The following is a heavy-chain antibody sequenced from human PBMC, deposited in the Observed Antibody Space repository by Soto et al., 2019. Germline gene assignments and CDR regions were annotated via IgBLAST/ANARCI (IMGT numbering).Heavy chain of an antibody. D-gene: IGHD5-18*01. V-gene: IGHV3-7*05. CDR1: GFTFSSYW. J-gene: IGHJ6*02. Sequence: GGSLRLSCAASGFTFSSYWMSWVRQAPGKGLEWVANIKQDGSEKYYVDSVKGRFTISRDNAKNSLYLQMNSLRAEDTAVYYCARWGSWGGYSYVYYYYGMDVWGQGTTVTVSS. CDR2: IKQDGSEK. CDR3: ARWGSWGGYSYVYYYYGMDV.